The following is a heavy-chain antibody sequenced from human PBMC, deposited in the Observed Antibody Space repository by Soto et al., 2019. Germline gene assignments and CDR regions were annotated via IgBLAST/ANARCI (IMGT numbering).Heavy chain of an antibody. V-gene: IGHV1-69*01. Sequence: QVQLVQSGAEVQKPGSSVKVSCKASGGTFSSYAISWVRQAPGQGLEWMGGIIPIFGTANYAQKFQGRVTITADESTSTAYMELSSLRSEDTAVHYCARVPLSGDFGEEGWFDPWGQGTLVTVSS. D-gene: IGHD3-16*01. CDR1: GGTFSSYA. CDR3: ARVPLSGDFGEEGWFDP. J-gene: IGHJ5*02. CDR2: IIPIFGTA.